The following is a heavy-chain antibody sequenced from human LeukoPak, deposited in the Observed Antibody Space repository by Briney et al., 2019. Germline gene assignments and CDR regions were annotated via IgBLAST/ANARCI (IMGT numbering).Heavy chain of an antibody. D-gene: IGHD4-11*01. CDR1: GFIFRSYA. CDR3: AKDKEPTTVTTPYFDS. V-gene: IGHV3-23*01. Sequence: PGGSLRLSCAVSGFIFRSYAMSRVRLAPGKGLEWVSGISGSAGSTFYADSVKGRFTISRDNSKNTLYLQLNSLRAEDTAIYYCAKDKEPTTVTTPYFDSWGQGALVTVSS. CDR2: ISGSAGST. J-gene: IGHJ4*02.